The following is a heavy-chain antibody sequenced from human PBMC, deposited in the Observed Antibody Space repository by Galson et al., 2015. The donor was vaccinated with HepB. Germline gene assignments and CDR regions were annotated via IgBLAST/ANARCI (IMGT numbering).Heavy chain of an antibody. D-gene: IGHD2-2*01. J-gene: IGHJ3*02. V-gene: IGHV3-48*03. CDR1: GFIFSTHE. CDR3: VRGGYCSGTTCYRLNAFEI. Sequence: SLRLSCAASGFIFSTHEMNWVRQAPGKGLEWISYIISSGDTKYYADSVKGRFTISRDNAKNSLYLQMDSLRAEDTAVYHCVRGGYCSGTTCYRLNAFEIWGQGTMVTVSS. CDR2: IISSGDTK.